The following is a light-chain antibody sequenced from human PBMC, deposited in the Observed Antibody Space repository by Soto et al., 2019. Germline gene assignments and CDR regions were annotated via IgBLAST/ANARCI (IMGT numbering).Light chain of an antibody. CDR1: SSNIGSNT. CDR2: SDN. V-gene: IGLV1-44*01. CDR3: ATGGDSLNVWV. J-gene: IGLJ3*02. Sequence: QSVLTQPPSASGTPGQRVTISCSGSSSNIGSNTVNWYQQLQGTAPKLLIFSDNQRPSGVPDRFSGSKSGTSASLAISGLQSEDEADYYCATGGDSLNVWVFGGGTKLTVL.